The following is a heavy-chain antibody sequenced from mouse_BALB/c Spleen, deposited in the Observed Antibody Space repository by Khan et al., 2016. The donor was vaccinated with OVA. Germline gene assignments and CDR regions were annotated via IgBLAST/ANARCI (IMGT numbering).Heavy chain of an antibody. CDR1: GYTFANYW. D-gene: IGHD1-2*01. V-gene: IGHV1-7*01. J-gene: IGHJ2*01. CDR2: INPSTGYT. CDR3: SRWGSSYGTTFVY. Sequence: QVQLQQSGAELAKPGASVKMSCKASGYTFANYWMHWVKQRPGQGLDWIGYINPSTGYTDYNQKFKDKATLTADKSSSTAYMQLSSLTSEDSAVYYWSRWGSSYGTTFVYWGQGTTLTVSS.